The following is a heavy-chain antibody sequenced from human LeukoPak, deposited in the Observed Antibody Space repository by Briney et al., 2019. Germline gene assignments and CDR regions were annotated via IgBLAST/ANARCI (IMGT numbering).Heavy chain of an antibody. V-gene: IGHV1-18*04. J-gene: IGHJ4*02. CDR1: GYTFTGYY. Sequence: ASVKVSCKASGYTFTGYYMHWVRQAPGQGLEWMGWISAYNGNTNYAQKLQGRVTMTTDTSTSTAYMELRSLRSDDTAVYYCARAFDYYDSSGYYFDYWGQGTLVTVSS. CDR2: ISAYNGNT. CDR3: ARAFDYYDSSGYYFDY. D-gene: IGHD3-22*01.